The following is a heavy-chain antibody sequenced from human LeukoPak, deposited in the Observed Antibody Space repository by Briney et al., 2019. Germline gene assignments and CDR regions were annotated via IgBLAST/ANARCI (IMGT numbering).Heavy chain of an antibody. J-gene: IGHJ4*02. CDR3: AKDVGYPSYLSN. CDR2: ISGSAGST. D-gene: IGHD3-10*01. Sequence: PGGSLRLSCAASGFTFRSYAMSWVRQAPGRGLEWVSGISGSAGSTYYADSVKGRFTISRDNSKNTLYLQMNSLRAEDTAVYSCAKDVGYPSYLSNWGQGTLVTVSS. CDR1: GFTFRSYA. V-gene: IGHV3-23*01.